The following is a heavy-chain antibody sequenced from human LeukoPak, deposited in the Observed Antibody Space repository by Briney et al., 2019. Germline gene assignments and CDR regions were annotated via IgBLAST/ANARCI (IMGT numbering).Heavy chain of an antibody. J-gene: IGHJ4*02. CDR2: ISGSGGST. V-gene: IGHV3-23*01. CDR1: GFTFSSYA. Sequence: AGGSLRLSCAASGFTFSSYAMSWVRQAPGKGLEWVSAISGSGGSTYYADSVKGQFTISRDNSKNTLYLQMNSLRAEDTAVYYCAKHYYYDSSGFLSHFDYWGQGTLVTVSS. CDR3: AKHYYYDSSGFLSHFDY. D-gene: IGHD3-22*01.